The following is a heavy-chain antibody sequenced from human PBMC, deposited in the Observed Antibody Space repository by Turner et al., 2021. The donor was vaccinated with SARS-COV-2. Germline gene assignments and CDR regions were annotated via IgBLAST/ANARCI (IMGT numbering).Heavy chain of an antibody. CDR2: IKQDESEK. CDR3: AKRSSSSSSYYYGMDV. Sequence: EVQLVESGGGLVQPGGSLRLSCVASGFTFTNFWMSWVRQAPGKGLEWVANIKQDESEKYYVDSVKGRFSISRDNAENSLYLQMNSLRAEDTAVYHCAKRSSSSSSYYYGMDVWGQGTTVTVSS. V-gene: IGHV3-7*03. CDR1: GFTFTNFW. D-gene: IGHD6-6*01. J-gene: IGHJ6*02.